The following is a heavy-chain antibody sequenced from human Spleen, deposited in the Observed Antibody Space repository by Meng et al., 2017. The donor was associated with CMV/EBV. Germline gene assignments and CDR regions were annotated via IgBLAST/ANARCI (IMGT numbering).Heavy chain of an antibody. V-gene: IGHV1-2*02. CDR2: IYPNTGGT. CDR1: GYTFTGHY. D-gene: IGHD1-1*01. CDR3: ARDHNWGPDY. J-gene: IGHJ4*02. Sequence: SCEASGYTFTGHYMHWVRQAPGQGLEWMGWIYPNTGGTNYALKFQGRVTMTRDTSINTVYMELTRLRSDDTAVYYCARDHNWGPDYWGQGTLVAVSS.